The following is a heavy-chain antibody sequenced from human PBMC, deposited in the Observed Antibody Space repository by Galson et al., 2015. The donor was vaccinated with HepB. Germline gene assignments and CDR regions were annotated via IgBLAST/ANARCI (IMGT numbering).Heavy chain of an antibody. D-gene: IGHD3-10*01. CDR1: GDRVSRDTVG. V-gene: IGHV6-1*01. CDR2: TYYRSKRDR. J-gene: IGHJ6*02. CDR3: TRVAHLGRGMNV. Sequence: CAISGDRVSRDTVGWNWIRQSPSRGLEWLGRTYYRSKRDRDYAISVKSRIIINADSSTNQFFLQLNSVTPEDTAVYYCTRVAHLGRGMNVWGQGTTVTV.